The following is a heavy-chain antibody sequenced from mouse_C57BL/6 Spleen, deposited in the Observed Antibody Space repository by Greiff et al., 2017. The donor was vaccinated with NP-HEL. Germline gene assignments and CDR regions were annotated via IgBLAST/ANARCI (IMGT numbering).Heavy chain of an antibody. CDR3: ARRETAQVPFAY. V-gene: IGHV1-18*01. D-gene: IGHD3-2*02. Sequence: EVKLMESGPELVKPGASVKIPCKASGYTFTDYNMDWVKQSHGKSLEWIGDINPNNGGTIYNQKFKGKATLTVDKSSSTAYMELRSLTSEDTAVYYCARRETAQVPFAYWGQGTLVTVSA. CDR1: GYTFTDYN. J-gene: IGHJ3*01. CDR2: INPNNGGT.